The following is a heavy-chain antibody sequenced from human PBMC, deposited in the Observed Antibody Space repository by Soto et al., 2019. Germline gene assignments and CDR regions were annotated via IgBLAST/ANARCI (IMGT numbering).Heavy chain of an antibody. CDR3: ARVWGRSNGFDP. CDR2: IYHSGST. J-gene: IGHJ5*02. Sequence: QLQLQESGSGLVKPSQTLSLTCAVSGGSISSGGYSWSWIRQPPGKGLEWIGYIYHSGSTYYNPSLTSRGPMSVSRSKNKFALTLSSATAADTAVYYCARVWGRSNGFDPWGQGTLDTVSS. V-gene: IGHV4-30-2*01. D-gene: IGHD3-16*01. CDR1: GGSISSGGYS.